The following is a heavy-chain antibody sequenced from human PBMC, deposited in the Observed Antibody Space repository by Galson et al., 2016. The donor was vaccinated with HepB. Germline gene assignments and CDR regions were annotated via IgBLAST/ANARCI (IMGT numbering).Heavy chain of an antibody. CDR2: INSDGSGT. V-gene: IGHV3-74*01. CDR3: ARVYDYVWVGSHFDY. Sequence: SLRLSCAASGFTFRNHWMHWVRQAPGKGLVWISRINSDGSGTTHADSVKGRFTISRDNAKNTVYLQMDSLRAEDTAVYYCARVYDYVWVGSHFDYWGQGTLVTVSS. CDR1: GFTFRNHW. J-gene: IGHJ4*02. D-gene: IGHD3-16*01.